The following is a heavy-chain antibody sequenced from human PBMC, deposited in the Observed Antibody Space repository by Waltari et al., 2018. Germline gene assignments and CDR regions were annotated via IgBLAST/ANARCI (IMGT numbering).Heavy chain of an antibody. J-gene: IGHJ3*02. CDR1: GYTFTGYY. D-gene: IGHD3-10*01. V-gene: IGHV1-2*02. CDR2: INPNSGGT. CDR3: ARGGSGSYYNGDAFDI. Sequence: QVQLVQSGAEVKKPGASVKVSCKASGYTFTGYYMHWVRQAPGQGLEWMGWINPNSGGTNYAQKFQGRVTMTRDTSISTAYMELSRLRSVDTAVYYCARGGSGSYYNGDAFDIWGQGTMVTVSS.